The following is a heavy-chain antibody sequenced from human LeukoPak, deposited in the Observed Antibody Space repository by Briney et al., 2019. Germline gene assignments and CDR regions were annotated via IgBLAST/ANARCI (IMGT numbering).Heavy chain of an antibody. J-gene: IGHJ3*02. CDR1: GFTVSSNY. CDR3: ARGPVTKFEI. V-gene: IGHV3-53*01. Sequence: GGSLRLSCAASGFTVSSNYMSWVRQAPGKGLEWVSVIYSGGTTYYADSVKGRFTISRDNSNNTPYLQMNSLRAEDTAVYYCARGPVTKFEIWGQGTLLSASS. CDR2: IYSGGTT. D-gene: IGHD4-17*01.